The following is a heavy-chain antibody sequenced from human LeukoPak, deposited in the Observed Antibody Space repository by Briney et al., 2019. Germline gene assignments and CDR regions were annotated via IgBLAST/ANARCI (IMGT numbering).Heavy chain of an antibody. V-gene: IGHV4-61*01. CDR2: IYDSGST. D-gene: IGHD2-21*02. CDR3: ARETYCGADCCSGFDP. J-gene: IGHJ5*02. Sequence: SETLSLTCTVSGYSINNGYHWGWIRQSPGKGLEWIGYIYDSGSTSYNPSLKSRFTISVDTSKNQFSLKLSSVTAADTAVYYCARETYCGADCCSGFDPWGQGTLVTVSS. CDR1: GYSINNGYH.